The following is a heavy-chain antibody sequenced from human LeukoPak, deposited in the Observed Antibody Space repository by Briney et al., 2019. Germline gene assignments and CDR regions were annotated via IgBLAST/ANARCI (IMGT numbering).Heavy chain of an antibody. D-gene: IGHD4-17*01. Sequence: PGGSLRLSCAASGFTVSSNYMSWVRQAPGKGLEWVSVIYSGGTTYYADSVKGRFSISRDNSKNTLYLQMNSLRAEDTAVYYCAKIPYGDYVLDSYYYMDVWGKGTTVTISS. CDR2: IYSGGTT. CDR3: AKIPYGDYVLDSYYYMDV. V-gene: IGHV3-53*01. CDR1: GFTVSSNY. J-gene: IGHJ6*03.